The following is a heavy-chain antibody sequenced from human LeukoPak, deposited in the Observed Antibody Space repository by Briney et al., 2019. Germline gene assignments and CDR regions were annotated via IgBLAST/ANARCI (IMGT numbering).Heavy chain of an antibody. D-gene: IGHD5-18*01. CDR3: SRGLGWIHS. CDR2: ISSSSSYI. Sequence: GGSLRLSCAASGFTFSTYTMNWVRQAPGKGLEWVSSISSSSSYIHYADSVKGRFTISRDNAKNSLYLQMNSLRAGDTAVYYCSRGLGWIHSWGQGTLVTVSS. J-gene: IGHJ5*02. V-gene: IGHV3-21*01. CDR1: GFTFSTYT.